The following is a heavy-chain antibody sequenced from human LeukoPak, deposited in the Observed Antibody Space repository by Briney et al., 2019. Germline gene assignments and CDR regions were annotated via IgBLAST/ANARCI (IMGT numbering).Heavy chain of an antibody. J-gene: IGHJ5*02. Sequence: GGSLRLSCAASGFTFNSYWMHWVRQAPGKGLVWVSRINTDGSSTTYADSVEGRFTISRDNAKNTLYLQMNSLRAEDTAVYYCVRASIFGVNWFDPWGQGTLVTVSS. CDR2: INTDGSST. D-gene: IGHD3-3*01. V-gene: IGHV3-74*01. CDR3: VRASIFGVNWFDP. CDR1: GFTFNSYW.